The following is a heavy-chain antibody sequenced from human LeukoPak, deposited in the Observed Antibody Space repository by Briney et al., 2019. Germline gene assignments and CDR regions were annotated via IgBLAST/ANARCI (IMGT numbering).Heavy chain of an antibody. CDR2: IYYSGST. CDR3: ARGVIAVAGAFDY. CDR1: GCSISSGYY. J-gene: IGHJ4*02. Sequence: SETLSLTCTVSGCSISSGYYWGWIRQPPGKGLEWIGYIYYSGSTNYNPSLKSRVTISVDTSKNQFSLKLSSVTAADTAVYYCARGVIAVAGAFDYWGQGTLVTVSS. V-gene: IGHV4-61*01. D-gene: IGHD6-19*01.